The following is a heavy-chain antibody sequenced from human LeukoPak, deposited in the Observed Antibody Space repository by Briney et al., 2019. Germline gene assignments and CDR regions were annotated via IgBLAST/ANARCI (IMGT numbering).Heavy chain of an antibody. Sequence: ASVKVSCKASGYTFTGYYMHWVRQAPGQGLEGMGWINPNSGGTNYAQKFQGRVTMTRDTSISTAYMELSRLRSDDATVYYCARVSGTMTGDWFDPWGQGTLVTASS. CDR2: INPNSGGT. V-gene: IGHV1-2*02. CDR1: GYTFTGYY. J-gene: IGHJ5*02. D-gene: IGHD1-7*01. CDR3: ARVSGTMTGDWFDP.